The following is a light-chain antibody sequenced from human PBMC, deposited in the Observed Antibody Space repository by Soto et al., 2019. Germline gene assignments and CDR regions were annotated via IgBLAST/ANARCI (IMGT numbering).Light chain of an antibody. CDR2: DVS. V-gene: IGLV2-8*01. CDR3: SSYAGSNTYV. Sequence: QSALTQPPSASGSPGQSVTISCTGTSSDVGGYNFVSWYQQPPDKAPKLLVYDVSKRPSGVPDRFSGSKSGNTASLTVSGFQAEDEADYYCSSYAGSNTYVFGTGTKVTVL. CDR1: SSDVGGYNF. J-gene: IGLJ1*01.